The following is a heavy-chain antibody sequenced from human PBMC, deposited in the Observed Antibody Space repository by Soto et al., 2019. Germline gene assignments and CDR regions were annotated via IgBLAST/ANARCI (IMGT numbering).Heavy chain of an antibody. J-gene: IGHJ5*02. CDR1: GYTFTSYG. V-gene: IGHV1-18*01. Sequence: ASVKVSCKASGYTFTSYGISWVRQAPGQGLEWMGWISAYNGNTNYAQKLQGRVTMTTDTSTSTAYMELRSLRSDDTAVYYCARVRLFGVVITGGWFDPWGQGTLVTVS. CDR2: ISAYNGNT. CDR3: ARVRLFGVVITGGWFDP. D-gene: IGHD3-3*01.